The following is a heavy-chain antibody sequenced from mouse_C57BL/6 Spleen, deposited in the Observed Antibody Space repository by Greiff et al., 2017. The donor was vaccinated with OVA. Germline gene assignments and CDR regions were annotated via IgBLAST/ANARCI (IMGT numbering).Heavy chain of an antibody. V-gene: IGHV1-81*01. J-gene: IGHJ4*01. CDR1: GYTFTSYG. CDR2: IYPRSGNT. CDR3: ARYAYYAMDY. Sequence: VQLQESGAELARPGASVKLSCKASGYTFTSYGISWVKQRTGQGLEWIGEIYPRSGNTYYNEKFKGKATLTADKSSSTAYMELRSLTSEDSAVYFCARYAYYAMDYWGQGTSVTVSS.